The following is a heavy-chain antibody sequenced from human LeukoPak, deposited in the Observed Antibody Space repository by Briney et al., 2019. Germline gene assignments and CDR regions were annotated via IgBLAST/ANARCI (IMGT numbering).Heavy chain of an antibody. Sequence: SSETLSLTCTVSGGSISSSSFYWSWIRQPPGKGLEWIGYIYYGGSTKYKPSLKSRVTISLDTSKNQFSLKLSSVTAADTAVYYCARDRVRDRSTWYFDYWGQGALVTVSS. CDR2: IYYGGST. CDR3: ARDRVRDRSTWYFDY. V-gene: IGHV4-61*01. J-gene: IGHJ4*02. CDR1: GGSISSSSFY. D-gene: IGHD3-22*01.